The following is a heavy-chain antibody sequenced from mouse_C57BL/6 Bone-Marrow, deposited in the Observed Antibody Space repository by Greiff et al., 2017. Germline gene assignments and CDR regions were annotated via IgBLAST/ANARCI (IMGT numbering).Heavy chain of an antibody. J-gene: IGHJ2*01. CDR2: IDPENGDT. V-gene: IGHV14-4*01. CDR3: TTHYSGSHDY. Sequence: VQLQQSGAELVRPGASVKLSCTASGFNIKDDYMHWVKQRPEQGLEWIGWIDPENGDTEYASKFQGKATITADTSSNTAYLQLSSLTSEDTAVYYCTTHYSGSHDYWGQGTTLTVSS. CDR1: GFNIKDDY. D-gene: IGHD1-1*01.